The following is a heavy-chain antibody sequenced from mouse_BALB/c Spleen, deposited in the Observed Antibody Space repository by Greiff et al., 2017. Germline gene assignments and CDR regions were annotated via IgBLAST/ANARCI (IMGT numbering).Heavy chain of an antibody. CDR2: IDPENGDT. J-gene: IGHJ1*01. CDR3: ARSGIATMITYWYFDV. V-gene: IGHV14-4*02. D-gene: IGHD2-4*01. Sequence: EVQLQQSGAELVRSGASVKLSCTASGFNIKDYYMHWVKQRPEQGLEWIGWIDPENGDTEYAPKFQGKATLTADTSSSTAYMQLSSLTSEDSAVYFCARSGIATMITYWYFDVWGAGTTVTVSS. CDR1: GFNIKDYY.